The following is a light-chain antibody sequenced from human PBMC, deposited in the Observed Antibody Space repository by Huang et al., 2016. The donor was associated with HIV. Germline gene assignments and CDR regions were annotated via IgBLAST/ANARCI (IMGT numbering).Light chain of an antibody. CDR2: AAS. CDR1: QSISSY. CDR3: QQSYSNTFT. J-gene: IGKJ3*01. Sequence: DIQMTQSPSSLSASVGDRVILTCRASQSISSYLNWYQQQPGKAPNLLIYAASSLQSVVPARFSGSGSGTDFTLTIRSLQPEDFATYYCQQSYSNTFTFGAGTKVDVK. V-gene: IGKV1-39*01.